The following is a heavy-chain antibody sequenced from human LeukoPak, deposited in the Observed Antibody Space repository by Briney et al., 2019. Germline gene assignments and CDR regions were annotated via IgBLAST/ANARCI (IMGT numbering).Heavy chain of an antibody. CDR3: ARGRNYYDSSDYYEGDAFDI. CDR2: INPSGRST. CDR1: GYTFTNYY. Sequence: AASVTVSCKAPGYTFTNYYMHWVRQAPGQGLEWMGIINPSGRSTTYVQQFQGRVTMTRDMSTSTVYMELSSLRSEDTAVYYCARGRNYYDSSDYYEGDAFDIWGQGTVVTVSS. J-gene: IGHJ3*02. D-gene: IGHD3-22*01. V-gene: IGHV1-46*01.